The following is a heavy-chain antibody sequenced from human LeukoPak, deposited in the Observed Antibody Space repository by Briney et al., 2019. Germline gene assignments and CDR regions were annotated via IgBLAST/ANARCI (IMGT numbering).Heavy chain of an antibody. V-gene: IGHV1-2*02. CDR3: ARDTVVVAAALHLLDY. D-gene: IGHD2-2*01. J-gene: IGHJ4*02. CDR2: INPNSGGT. Sequence: ASVKVSCKASGYTFTGYYMHWVRQAPGQGLEWMGWINPNSGGTSYAQKLQGRVTMTRDTSTSTVYMELSNLTSEDTAVYYCARDTVVVAAALHLLDYWGQGTLVTVSS. CDR1: GYTFTGYY.